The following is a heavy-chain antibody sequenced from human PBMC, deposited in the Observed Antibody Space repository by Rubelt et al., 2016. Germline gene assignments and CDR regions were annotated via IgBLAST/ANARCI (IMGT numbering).Heavy chain of an antibody. V-gene: IGHV1-24*01. D-gene: IGHD3-22*01. J-gene: IGHJ4*02. CDR3: AMIRTYYFDY. Sequence: QVQLVQSGAEVKKPGASVKVSCKVSGYTLTELSMHWVRQAPGKGLEWMGGFDPEDGETICEQKFQGRVTRTEDTSTDTAYMELSSLRSEDTAVYYCAMIRTYYFDYWGQGTLVTVSS. CDR2: FDPEDGET. CDR1: GYTLTELS.